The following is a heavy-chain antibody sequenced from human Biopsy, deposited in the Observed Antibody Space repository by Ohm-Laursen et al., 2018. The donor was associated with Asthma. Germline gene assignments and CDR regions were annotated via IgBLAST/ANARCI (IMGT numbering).Heavy chain of an antibody. V-gene: IGHV4-31*03. CDR1: GDSITSGGCC. Sequence: SETLSLTCTVSGDSITSGGCCWNWIRQHPGKGLEWIGCIHHSGTSYFNPSLKSRVSFSRDTSKNQLSLRLSSVTAADTAMYYCARIPRRSGSYFVDYWGQGTLVTVSS. CDR3: ARIPRRSGSYFVDY. CDR2: IHHSGTS. J-gene: IGHJ4*02. D-gene: IGHD3-22*01.